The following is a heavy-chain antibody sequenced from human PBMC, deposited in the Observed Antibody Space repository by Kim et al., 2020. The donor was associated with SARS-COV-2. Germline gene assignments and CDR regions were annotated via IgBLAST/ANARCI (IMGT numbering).Heavy chain of an antibody. CDR1: GDPVNGYY. CDR2: INYDRST. V-gene: IGHV4-34*01. CDR3: ARRRYFDWLFHQSPHYFDY. D-gene: IGHD3-9*01. J-gene: IGHJ4*02. Sequence: SETLSLTCAVYGDPVNGYYWSWIRQPPGKGLEWIGEINYDRSTNYKLSLKSRVTMSLDSSKSQFSLRLTSLTAADTAVYYCARRRYFDWLFHQSPHYFDYWGQGNLVTVAS.